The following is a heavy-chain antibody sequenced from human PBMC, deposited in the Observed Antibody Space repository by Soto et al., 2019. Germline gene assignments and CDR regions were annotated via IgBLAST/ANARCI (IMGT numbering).Heavy chain of an antibody. CDR1: GGSISSSSYY. V-gene: IGHV4-39*07. CDR2: IYYSGST. J-gene: IGHJ4*02. D-gene: IGHD3-10*01. CDR3: VGWSLGFGELYYFDY. Sequence: SETLSLTCTVSGGSISSSSYYWGWIRQPPGKGLEWIGSIYYSGSTYYNPSLKSRVTISVDTSKNQFSLKLSSVTAADTAVYYCVGWSLGFGELYYFDYWGQGTLVTVSS.